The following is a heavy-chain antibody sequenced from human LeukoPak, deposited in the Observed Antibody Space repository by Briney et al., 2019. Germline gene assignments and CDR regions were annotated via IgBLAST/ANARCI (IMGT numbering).Heavy chain of an antibody. CDR2: ISSSGSST. V-gene: IGHV3-23*01. CDR3: AKDWGYDSSGYSDY. CDR1: GFTFSTYA. J-gene: IGHJ4*02. Sequence: GGSLRLSCVASGFTFSTYAMSWVRQAPGKGLEWVSVISSSGSSTYYADSVKGRFIISRDNSKNTLYLQMNSLRAEGTAVYYCAKDWGYDSSGYSDYWGQGTLVTVSS. D-gene: IGHD3-22*01.